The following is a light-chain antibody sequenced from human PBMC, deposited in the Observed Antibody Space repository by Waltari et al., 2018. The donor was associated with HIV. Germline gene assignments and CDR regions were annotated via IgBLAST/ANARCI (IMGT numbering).Light chain of an antibody. J-gene: IGKJ5*01. CDR3: QQRSNWPS. CDR2: DAS. Sequence: EIVLTQSPATLSLSPGERATLSCRASQSITTSLAWYQHKPGQAPRLLIFDASNRATGVPARFGGSGSGTDFTLTINNLEPEDSAVYYCQQRSNWPSFGQGTRLEIK. CDR1: QSITTS. V-gene: IGKV3-11*01.